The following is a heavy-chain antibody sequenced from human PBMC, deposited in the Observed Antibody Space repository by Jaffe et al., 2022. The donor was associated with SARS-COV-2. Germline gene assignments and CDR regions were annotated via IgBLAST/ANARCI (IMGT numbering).Heavy chain of an antibody. Sequence: EVQVVESGGGLVKPGGSLRLSCEASGFNFNRSAMNWVRQAPGKGLEWVSSITSTSAYINYADSVKGRFTISRDNSKNSLYLQMNSLRAEDTAVYYCGANYGSGGYHLYWGQGTLVTVSS. V-gene: IGHV3-21*01. J-gene: IGHJ4*02. D-gene: IGHD3-22*01. CDR2: ITSTSAYI. CDR3: GANYGSGGYHLY. CDR1: GFNFNRSA.